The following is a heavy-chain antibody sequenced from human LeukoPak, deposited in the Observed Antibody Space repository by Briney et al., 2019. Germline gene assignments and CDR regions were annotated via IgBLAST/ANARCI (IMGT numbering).Heavy chain of an antibody. CDR3: ARAREYCGADCFGSDYYCMDV. V-gene: IGHV3-21*05. CDR1: GFTFSTYS. D-gene: IGHD2-21*01. Sequence: PGGSLGLSCAASGFTFSTYSMNWVRQAPGKGLEWISYISSSSTYIYYADSVKGRFTISRDNAKNSLYLQMNSLRAEDTAVYYCARAREYCGADCFGSDYYCMDVWGKGTTVTVSS. J-gene: IGHJ6*03. CDR2: ISSSSTYI.